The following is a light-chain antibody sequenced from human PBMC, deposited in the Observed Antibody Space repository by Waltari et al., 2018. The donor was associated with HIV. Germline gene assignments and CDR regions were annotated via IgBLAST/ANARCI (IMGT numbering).Light chain of an antibody. CDR3: QQYDVWPLT. CDR2: GAS. V-gene: IGKV3-15*01. CDR1: QSVGLN. J-gene: IGKJ4*01. Sequence: DIVLTQSPATLSVSQGVRATLSCRASQSVGLNLAWYQQRPGQPPKLLVYGASTRTSDTSTRFSARGSGTEFTLTITSIRPEDFATYFCQQYDVWPLTFGGGT.